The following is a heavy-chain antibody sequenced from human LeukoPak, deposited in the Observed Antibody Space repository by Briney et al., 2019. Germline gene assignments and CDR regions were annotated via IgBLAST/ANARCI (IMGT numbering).Heavy chain of an antibody. D-gene: IGHD3-22*01. Sequence: PGGSLRLSCAAYGFTLSDYYMDWVRQAPGQGLEWVARTRKKAKGYTTEYAASVKGRFTISRDDSKNSVDLQMNSLITEDTAVYYCARAQSDSSGYYYVGDYWGQGTLVTVSS. CDR1: GFTLSDYY. CDR2: TRKKAKGYTT. V-gene: IGHV3-72*01. CDR3: ARAQSDSSGYYYVGDY. J-gene: IGHJ4*02.